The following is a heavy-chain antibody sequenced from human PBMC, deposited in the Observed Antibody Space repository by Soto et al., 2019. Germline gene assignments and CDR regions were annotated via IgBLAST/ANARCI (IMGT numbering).Heavy chain of an antibody. V-gene: IGHV1-8*01. D-gene: IGHD5-12*01. J-gene: IGHJ4*02. CDR2: MNPNSGNT. Sequence: ASVKVSCKASGYTFTSYDINWVRQATGQGLEWMGWMNPNSGNTGYAQKYQGRVNMTRNTSISTAYMELSSLRSEDTAVYYCARGQYSGYDRYGDYVGKFGYWGQGTLVTVSS. CDR1: GYTFTSYD. CDR3: ARGQYSGYDRYGDYVGKFGY.